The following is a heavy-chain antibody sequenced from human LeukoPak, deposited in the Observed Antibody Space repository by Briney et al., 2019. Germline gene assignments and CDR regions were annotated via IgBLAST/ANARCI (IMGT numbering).Heavy chain of an antibody. CDR1: GYSISSGYY. D-gene: IGHD6-6*01. CDR2: IYHSGST. V-gene: IGHV4-38-2*01. J-gene: IGHJ4*02. Sequence: SETLSLTCAVSGYSISSGYYWGWIRQPPGEGLEWIGSIYHSGSTYYNPSLKSRVTISVDTSKNQFSLKLSSVTAADTAVYYCARPFGSYSSSPDYWGQGTLVTVSS. CDR3: ARPFGSYSSSPDY.